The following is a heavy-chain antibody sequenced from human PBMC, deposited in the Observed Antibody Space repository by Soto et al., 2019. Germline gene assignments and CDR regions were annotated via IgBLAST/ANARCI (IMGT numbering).Heavy chain of an antibody. V-gene: IGHV4-59*08. CDR1: GGSISSYY. CDR2: IYYSGST. D-gene: IGHD6-13*01. Sequence: PSETLSLTCTVSGGSISSYYWSWIRQPPGKGLEWIGYIYYSGSTNYNPSLKSRVTISVDTSKNQFSLKLSSVTAADTAVYYCARHEFSRSSWYIYWGQGTLVTVSS. CDR3: ARHEFSRSSWYIY. J-gene: IGHJ4*02.